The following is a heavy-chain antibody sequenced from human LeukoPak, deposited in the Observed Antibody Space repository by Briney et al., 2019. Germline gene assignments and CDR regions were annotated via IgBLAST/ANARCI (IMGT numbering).Heavy chain of an antibody. Sequence: SVKVSCKASGGTFSSYAISWVRQAPGQGLEWMGGIIPIFGTADYAQNFQGRATMTRDTSTNTVYMELSSLRSEDTAVFYCAREPPSSCYFDHWGQGTLVTVSS. D-gene: IGHD2-15*01. CDR2: IIPIFGTA. CDR3: AREPPSSCYFDH. CDR1: GGTFSSYA. V-gene: IGHV1-69*05. J-gene: IGHJ4*02.